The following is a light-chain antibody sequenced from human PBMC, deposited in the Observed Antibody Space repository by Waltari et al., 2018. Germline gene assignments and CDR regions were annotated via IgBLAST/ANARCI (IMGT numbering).Light chain of an antibody. CDR3: CSFTSRSTWV. CDR1: SSDDGGYNY. Sequence: QSALTQPPYVSGSPWQSIPIPRTGTSSDDGGYNYVSWYQQHPGKVPELLIFDVSNRHSGVSNRFSGSKSGNTASLTISGLQAEDESDYYCCSFTSRSTWVFGGGTKLTVL. V-gene: IGLV2-14*01. J-gene: IGLJ3*02. CDR2: DVS.